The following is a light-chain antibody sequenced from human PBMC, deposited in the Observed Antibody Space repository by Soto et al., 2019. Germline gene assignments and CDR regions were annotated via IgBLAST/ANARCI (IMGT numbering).Light chain of an antibody. V-gene: IGLV2-14*01. CDR1: SKDVGGYDF. Sequence: QSALTQPASVSGSPGQSITISCTGTSKDVGGYDFVSWFQQFPGKAPKVVIYDVVHRPSGLSNRFSGSKSGNTASLTTSGLQPDDEADYYCGSYTASGSFVFGGGTKLTVL. CDR2: DVV. CDR3: GSYTASGSFV. J-gene: IGLJ3*02.